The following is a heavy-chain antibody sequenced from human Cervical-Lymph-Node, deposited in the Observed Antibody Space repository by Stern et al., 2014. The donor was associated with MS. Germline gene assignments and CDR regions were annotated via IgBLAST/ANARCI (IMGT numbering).Heavy chain of an antibody. CDR3: AKDPRRYCSSTSCYYFDY. J-gene: IGHJ4*02. CDR2: ISYDGSNK. CDR1: GFTFSSYG. Sequence: VQLEESGGGVVQPGRSLRLSCAASGFTFSSYGMHWVRQAPGKGLEWVAVISYDGSNKYYADSVKGRFTISRDNSKNTLYLQMNSLRAEDTAVYYCAKDPRRYCSSTSCYYFDYWGQGTLVTVSS. D-gene: IGHD2-2*01. V-gene: IGHV3-30*18.